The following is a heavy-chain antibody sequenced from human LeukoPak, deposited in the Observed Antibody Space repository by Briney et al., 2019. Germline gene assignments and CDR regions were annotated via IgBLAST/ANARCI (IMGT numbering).Heavy chain of an antibody. J-gene: IGHJ4*02. Sequence: GGSLRLSCAASGISFSSDNMNWVRQAPGKGLEWVSSISSGSSYIYYADSVKGRFTISRDNAKNSLYLLMNSLRAEDTAVYYCARDRVGEDRSFDYWGQGTLVTVSS. CDR2: ISSGSSYI. CDR3: ARDRVGEDRSFDY. D-gene: IGHD3-16*01. CDR1: GISFSSDN. V-gene: IGHV3-21*01.